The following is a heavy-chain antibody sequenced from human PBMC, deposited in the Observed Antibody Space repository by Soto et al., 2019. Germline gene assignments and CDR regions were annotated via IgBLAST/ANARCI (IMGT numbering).Heavy chain of an antibody. J-gene: IGHJ4*02. D-gene: IGHD2-15*01. CDR3: AKDIRRPVGATKGPCDY. V-gene: IGHV3-9*01. Sequence: EVQLVESGGGLVQPGRSLRLSCAASGFTFDGFAMHWVRQAPGKGLEWVSSISWNSDNIDYADSVKGRFTISRDDAKSTLYLQMNSLRADDTAVYYCAKDIRRPVGATKGPCDYWGQGTLVTVSS. CDR1: GFTFDGFA. CDR2: ISWNSDNI.